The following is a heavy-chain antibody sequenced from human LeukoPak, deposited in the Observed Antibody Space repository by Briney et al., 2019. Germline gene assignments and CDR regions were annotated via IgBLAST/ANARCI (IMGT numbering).Heavy chain of an antibody. J-gene: IGHJ4*02. CDR2: IYYSGST. CDR3: ARTSSGHYYFDY. Sequence: SETLYLTCTVSGGSISSYYWSWIRQPPGKGLEWTGYIYYSGSTNYNPSLKSRVTISVDTSKNQFSLKLSSVTAADTAVYYCARTSSGHYYFDYWGQGTLVTVSS. CDR1: GGSISSYY. D-gene: IGHD3-22*01. V-gene: IGHV4-59*01.